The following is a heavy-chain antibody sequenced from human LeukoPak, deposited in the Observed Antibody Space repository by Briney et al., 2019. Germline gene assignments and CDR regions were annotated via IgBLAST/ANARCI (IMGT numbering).Heavy chain of an antibody. CDR2: IKSKTDGGTT. D-gene: IGHD2-2*01. CDR3: TTDSCQRPLFDY. V-gene: IGHV3-15*01. Sequence: GGSLRLSCAASGFTFSNAWMSWVRQAPGKGLEWVGRIKSKTDGGTTDYAAPVKGRFTISRDDSKNTLYLQMNSLKTEDTAVYYCTTDSCQRPLFDYWGQGTLVTVSS. J-gene: IGHJ4*02. CDR1: GFTFSNAW.